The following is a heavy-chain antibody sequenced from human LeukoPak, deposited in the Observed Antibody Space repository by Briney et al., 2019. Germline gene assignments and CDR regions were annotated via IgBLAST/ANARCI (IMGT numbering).Heavy chain of an antibody. V-gene: IGHV3-21*01. D-gene: IGHD3-10*01. J-gene: IGHJ4*02. CDR3: ARGLWFGELGFDY. CDR2: ISGSSSYI. CDR1: GFTFSSYS. Sequence: GGSLRLSCAASGFTFSSYSMNWVRQAPGKGLEWVSSISGSSSYIYYADSVKGRFTISRDNAKNSLYLQMNGLRAEDTAMYYCARGLWFGELGFDYWGQGTLVTVSS.